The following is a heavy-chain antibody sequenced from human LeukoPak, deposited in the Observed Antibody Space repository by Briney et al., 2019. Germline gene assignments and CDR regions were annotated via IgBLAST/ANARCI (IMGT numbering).Heavy chain of an antibody. J-gene: IGHJ3*02. V-gene: IGHV1-69*05. CDR2: IIPIFGTA. Sequence: SVKVSCKASGGTFSSYAISWVRQAPGQGLEWMGGIIPIFGTANYAQKFQGRVTITTDESTSTAYMELSSLRSEDTAVYYCYMGSTMVRGVIDAFDIWGQGTMVTVSS. CDR3: YMGSTMVRGVIDAFDI. D-gene: IGHD3-10*01. CDR1: GGTFSSYA.